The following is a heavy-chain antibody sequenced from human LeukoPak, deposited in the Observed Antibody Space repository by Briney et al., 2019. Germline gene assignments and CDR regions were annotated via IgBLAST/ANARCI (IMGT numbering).Heavy chain of an antibody. V-gene: IGHV3-30*04. CDR3: AKELIGGSGSYYNRWFDP. Sequence: PGGSLRLSCAASGFTFSSYAMHWVRQAPGKGLEWVAVISYDGSNKYYADSVKGRFTISRDNSKNTLYLQMNSLRAEDTAVYYCAKELIGGSGSYYNRWFDPWGQGTLVTVSS. J-gene: IGHJ5*02. D-gene: IGHD3-10*01. CDR1: GFTFSSYA. CDR2: ISYDGSNK.